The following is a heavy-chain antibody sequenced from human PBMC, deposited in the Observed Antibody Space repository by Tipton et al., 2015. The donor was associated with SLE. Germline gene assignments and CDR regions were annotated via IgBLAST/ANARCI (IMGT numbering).Heavy chain of an antibody. D-gene: IGHD2-15*01. V-gene: IGHV4-61*01. CDR3: ARELQDGGYFDL. Sequence: TLSLTCAVSGYSISSGYYWGWIRQPPGKGLEWIGYIYYSGSTNYNPSLKSRVTIAVDTSKNQFSLKLSSVTAADTAVYYCARELQDGGYFDLWGRGTRVTVSS. CDR1: GYSISSGYY. J-gene: IGHJ2*01. CDR2: IYYSGST.